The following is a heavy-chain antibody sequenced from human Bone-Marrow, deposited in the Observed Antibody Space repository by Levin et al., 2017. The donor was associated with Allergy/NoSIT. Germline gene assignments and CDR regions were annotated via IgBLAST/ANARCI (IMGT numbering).Heavy chain of an antibody. J-gene: IGHJ5*01. CDR2: IYAGGVT. Sequence: LRLSCFVSGGSINSATSNWSWIRQPAGKGLEWIGHIYAGGVTNYNPSFKSRVTISVDKSKNEFSLNLTSVTAADTAVYYCVRESKIGVTLDRGVARTSRLDSWGQGLLVTVSS. CDR1: GGSINSATSN. CDR3: VRESKIGVTLDRGVARTSRLDS. V-gene: IGHV4-61*09. D-gene: IGHD3-10*01.